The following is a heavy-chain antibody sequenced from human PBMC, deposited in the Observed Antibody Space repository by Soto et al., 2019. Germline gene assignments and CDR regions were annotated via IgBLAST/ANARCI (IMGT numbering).Heavy chain of an antibody. V-gene: IGHV2-5*02. J-gene: IGHJ4*02. CDR2: IYWDDDK. CDR3: AHRLRTREMDY. CDR1: GFSLSTSGVG. Sequence: QITLKESGPPLVKPTQTLTLTCTFSGFSLSTSGVGVAWIRQPPGKALEWLALIYWDDDKRYSPSLKGRLTITMDTSKNQVVLTMTNVDPVDTARYYCAHRLRTREMDYWGQGTLVTVSS. D-gene: IGHD4-17*01.